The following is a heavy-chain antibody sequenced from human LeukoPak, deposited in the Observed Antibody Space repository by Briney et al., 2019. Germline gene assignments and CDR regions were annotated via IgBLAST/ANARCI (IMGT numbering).Heavy chain of an antibody. D-gene: IGHD3-22*01. V-gene: IGHV4-39*01. J-gene: IGHJ4*02. Sequence: KPSETLSLTCTVSGGSISSSSYYWGWIRQPPGKGLEWIGSIYYSGSTYYNPSLKSRVTISVDTSKNQFSLKLSSVTAADTAVYYCARQAHSSLYYFDYWGQGTPVTVSS. CDR1: GGSISSSSYY. CDR3: ARQAHSSLYYFDY. CDR2: IYYSGST.